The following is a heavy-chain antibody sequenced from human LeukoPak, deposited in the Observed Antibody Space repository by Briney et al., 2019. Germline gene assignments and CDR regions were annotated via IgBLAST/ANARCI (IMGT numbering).Heavy chain of an antibody. D-gene: IGHD1-1*01. J-gene: IGHJ4*02. CDR2: IYYSGST. V-gene: IGHV4-39*07. CDR1: GGSISSTNYY. CDR3: ARRYNWNDRWD. Sequence: SETLSLTCTVSGGSISSTNYYWRWIRQPPGKGLEWIGSIYYSGSTYYNPSLKSRLTISLDTSKNQFSLRLSSVTAADTAFYYCARRYNWNDRWDWGQGTLVTVSP.